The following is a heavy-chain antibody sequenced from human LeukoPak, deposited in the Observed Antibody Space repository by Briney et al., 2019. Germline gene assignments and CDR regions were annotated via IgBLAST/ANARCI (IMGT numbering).Heavy chain of an antibody. J-gene: IGHJ5*02. CDR3: AREVVVAAHNWFDP. CDR2: ISINGGST. Sequence: GGSLRLSCAASGFTFSSYAMHWVRQAPGQGLEYVSAISINGGSTYYANSVKGRFTISRDNSKNTLYLQMGSLRAEDMAVYYCAREVVVAAHNWFDPWGQGTLVTVSS. V-gene: IGHV3-64*01. D-gene: IGHD2-15*01. CDR1: GFTFSSYA.